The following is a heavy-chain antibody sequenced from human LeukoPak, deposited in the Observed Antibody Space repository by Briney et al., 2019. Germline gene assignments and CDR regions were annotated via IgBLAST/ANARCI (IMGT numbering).Heavy chain of an antibody. Sequence: NSSETLSLTCTVSGGSISSGSYYWSWIRQPAGKGLEWIVRIYTSGSTNYNPSLKSRVTISVDTSKNQFSLKLSSVTAADTAVYYCARIGIAAAGTISYYYYMDVWGKGTTVTVSS. V-gene: IGHV4-61*02. CDR3: ARIGIAAAGTISYYYYMDV. CDR2: IYTSGST. D-gene: IGHD6-13*01. CDR1: GGSISSGSYY. J-gene: IGHJ6*03.